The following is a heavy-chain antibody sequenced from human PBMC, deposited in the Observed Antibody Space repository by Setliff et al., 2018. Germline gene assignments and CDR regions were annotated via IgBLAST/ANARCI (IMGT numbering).Heavy chain of an antibody. CDR1: GDSITSGSYS. Sequence: SETLSLTCTVSGDSITSGSYSWSWIRQPAGKGLEWIGRISSTGSTTSNPSLRSRVTISLDMSANQFSLDVNSVTAADTAVYYCVRESRSTWYRRDFWGQGTLVTVSS. D-gene: IGHD6-13*01. V-gene: IGHV4-61*02. J-gene: IGHJ4*02. CDR2: ISSTGST. CDR3: VRESRSTWYRRDF.